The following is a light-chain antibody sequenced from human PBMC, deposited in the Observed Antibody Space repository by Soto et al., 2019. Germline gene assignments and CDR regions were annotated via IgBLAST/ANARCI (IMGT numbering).Light chain of an antibody. CDR2: EVN. J-gene: IGLJ3*02. CDR1: TSDVGGYNS. V-gene: IGLV2-8*01. Sequence: QSALTQPHSASGSPGQAVTISSTGTTSDVGGYNSVSWYQQHPGKAPKVMIFEVNKRPSGVPDRFSGSKSGNTASLTVSGLQAEYEADYYCSSSAGSNNVLFGGGTKVTVL. CDR3: SSSAGSNNVL.